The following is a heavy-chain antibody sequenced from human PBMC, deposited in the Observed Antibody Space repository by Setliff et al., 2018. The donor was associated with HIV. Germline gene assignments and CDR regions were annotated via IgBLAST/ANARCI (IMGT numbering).Heavy chain of an antibody. J-gene: IGHJ3*02. V-gene: IGHV1-2*06. Sequence: ASVKVSCKASGYTFTDYYIHWVRQAPGQGLEWMGRINPNNGGTNYAQEFQGRVTMTRDTSISTAYMELSRLRSDDTAVYYCARDGYYDSSGYSTFDIWAKGQWSPS. CDR1: GYTFTDYY. CDR3: ARDGYYDSSGYSTFDI. D-gene: IGHD3-22*01. CDR2: INPNNGGT.